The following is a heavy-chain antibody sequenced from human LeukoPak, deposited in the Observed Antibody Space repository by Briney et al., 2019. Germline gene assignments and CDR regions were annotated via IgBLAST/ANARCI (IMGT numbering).Heavy chain of an antibody. J-gene: IGHJ4*02. Sequence: PGGSLRLSCAASGFIFSSHGMNWVRQAPGKGLEWVSGISPSGDITYYADSVKGRFTISRDNSKNTLYLQMNSLRAEDTAVYYCAKDATQATMIVADFDYWGQGTLVTVSS. V-gene: IGHV3-23*01. CDR2: ISPSGDIT. CDR1: GFIFSSHG. CDR3: AKDATQATMIVADFDY. D-gene: IGHD3-22*01.